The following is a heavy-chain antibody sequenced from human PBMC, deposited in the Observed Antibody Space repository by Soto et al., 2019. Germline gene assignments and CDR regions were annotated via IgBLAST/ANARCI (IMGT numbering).Heavy chain of an antibody. Sequence: ASVKVSCKASGYTFTSYGLSWVRQAPGQGLEWMGWISVYNCNTNNAQKLQGRVTMTTDTSTRKAYMKLRSLKPDDTAVYYCARDRGYGYCTNGVCRKKNYNWFDPWGQGTLVTVSS. CDR2: ISVYNCNT. D-gene: IGHD2-8*01. V-gene: IGHV1-18*01. CDR1: GYTFTSYG. CDR3: ARDRGYGYCTNGVCRKKNYNWFDP. J-gene: IGHJ5*02.